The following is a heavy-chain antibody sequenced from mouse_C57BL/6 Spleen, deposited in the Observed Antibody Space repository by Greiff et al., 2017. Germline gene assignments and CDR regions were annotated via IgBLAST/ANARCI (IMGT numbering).Heavy chain of an antibody. CDR2: ISDGGSYT. Sequence: EVHLVESGGGLVKPGGSLKLSCAASGFTFSSYAMSWVRQTPEKRLEWVATISDGGSYTYYPDNVKGRFTISRDNAKNNLYLQMSHLKSEDTAMYYCARGEITIFDYWGQGTTLTVSS. CDR1: GFTFSSYA. D-gene: IGHD1-1*02. J-gene: IGHJ2*01. CDR3: ARGEITIFDY. V-gene: IGHV5-4*01.